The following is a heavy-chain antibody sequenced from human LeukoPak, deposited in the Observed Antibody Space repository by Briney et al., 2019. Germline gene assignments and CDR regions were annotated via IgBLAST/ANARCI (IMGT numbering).Heavy chain of an antibody. CDR1: GFTFSSYG. V-gene: IGHV3-33*06. Sequence: GRSLRLSCAASGFTFSSYGMHWVRQAPGKGLEWVAVIWYDGSKKYYADSVKGRFTISRDNSKNTLYLQMNSLRAEDTAVYYCAKEGSSSWYVYYYYMDVWGKGTTVTVSS. CDR3: AKEGSSSWYVYYYYMDV. D-gene: IGHD6-13*01. J-gene: IGHJ6*03. CDR2: IWYDGSKK.